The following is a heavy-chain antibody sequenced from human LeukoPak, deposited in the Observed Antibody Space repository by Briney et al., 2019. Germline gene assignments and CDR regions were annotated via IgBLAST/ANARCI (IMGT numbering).Heavy chain of an antibody. CDR1: GFTFSSYV. CDR3: AKQLLGTYYFDY. D-gene: IGHD7-27*01. Sequence: PGGSLRLSCAASGFTFSSYVMTWVRQAPVKGLEWVSSISNSGDYTYFADSVKGRFTISRDNSKNTLYLQMNRLRADDTAVYYCAKQLLGTYYFDYWGQGTLVTVSS. V-gene: IGHV3-23*01. CDR2: ISNSGDYT. J-gene: IGHJ4*02.